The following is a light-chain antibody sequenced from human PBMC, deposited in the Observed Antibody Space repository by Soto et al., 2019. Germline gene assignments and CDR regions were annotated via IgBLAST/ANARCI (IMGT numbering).Light chain of an antibody. J-gene: IGKJ4*01. CDR1: QSVSGW. V-gene: IGKV1-5*03. CDR2: KAS. Sequence: DIPMTQSPSTLSASVGDRVIITCRASQSVSGWLAWYQQRPGKAPNLLIYKASTLKTGVPLRFSGSGSGTEFTLTNSTLQPDDFATYYCQQYDSYPLTFGGGTKVEIK. CDR3: QQYDSYPLT.